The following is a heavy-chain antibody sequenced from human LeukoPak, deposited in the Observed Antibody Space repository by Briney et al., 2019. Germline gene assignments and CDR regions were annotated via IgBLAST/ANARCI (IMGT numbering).Heavy chain of an antibody. CDR2: INHSGST. V-gene: IGHV4-34*01. Sequence: SETLSLTCAVYGGSFSGYYWSWIRQPPGKGLEWIGEINHSGSTNYNPSLKSRVTISVDTSKNQLSLKLSSVTAADTAVYYCARGYSSSWYVAFDIWGQGTMVTVSS. CDR3: ARGYSSSWYVAFDI. CDR1: GGSFSGYY. D-gene: IGHD6-13*01. J-gene: IGHJ3*02.